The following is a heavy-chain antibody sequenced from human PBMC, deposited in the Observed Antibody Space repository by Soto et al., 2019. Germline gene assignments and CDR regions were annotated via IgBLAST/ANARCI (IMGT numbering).Heavy chain of an antibody. Sequence: EVQLVESGGGLVKPGGSLRLSCAASGFTFSSYSMNWVRQAPGKGLEWVSSISSSSSYIYYADSVKGRFTISRDNAKNSLYLQMNSLRAEDTAVYYCARDHDSGSYYSDWYFDLWGRGTLVTVSS. CDR2: ISSSSSYI. J-gene: IGHJ2*01. D-gene: IGHD1-26*01. V-gene: IGHV3-21*01. CDR3: ARDHDSGSYYSDWYFDL. CDR1: GFTFSSYS.